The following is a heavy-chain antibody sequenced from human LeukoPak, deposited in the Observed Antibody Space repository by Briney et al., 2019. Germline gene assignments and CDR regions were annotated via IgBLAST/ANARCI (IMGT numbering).Heavy chain of an antibody. J-gene: IGHJ4*02. CDR2: IYYSGST. CDR3: ARDVGNSGSFDY. V-gene: IGHV4-30-4*01. Sequence: SETLSLTCTVSGDSINSGDYYWSWIRQPPGKGLEWIGYIYYSGSTFYNPSLKSRVTISLDTSRNQFSLKLSSVTAADTAVYYCARDVGNSGSFDYWGQGTLVTVSS. CDR1: GDSINSGDYY. D-gene: IGHD3-10*01.